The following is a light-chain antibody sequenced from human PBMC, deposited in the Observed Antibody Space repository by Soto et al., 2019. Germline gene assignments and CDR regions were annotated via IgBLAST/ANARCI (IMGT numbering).Light chain of an antibody. CDR3: QQYGSSPIT. J-gene: IGKJ5*01. CDR1: QSVSSSY. V-gene: IGKV3-20*01. CDR2: GAS. Sequence: EIVLTQSPGTLSLSPGERATLSCRASQSVSSSYLAWYQQKPGQAPRLLIYGASSRATGIPARFSGIGSGTDFSLTISGLEPEDFAVYYCQQYGSSPITFGPGTRLEIK.